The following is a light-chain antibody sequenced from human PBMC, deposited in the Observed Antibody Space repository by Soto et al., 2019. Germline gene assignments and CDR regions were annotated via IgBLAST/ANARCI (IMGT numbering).Light chain of an antibody. CDR3: QQYDSSPRT. V-gene: IGKV3-20*01. CDR2: GTS. CDR1: QSVSNNY. J-gene: IGKJ1*01. Sequence: EIVLTQSPGTLSLSPGERATLSCRASQSVSNNYLAWYQQKPGQAPRLLIFGTSNRAPGTSDRFSGSGSGTDFTLTISRLEPEDFAVYWCQQYDSSPRTFGQGTKVDIK.